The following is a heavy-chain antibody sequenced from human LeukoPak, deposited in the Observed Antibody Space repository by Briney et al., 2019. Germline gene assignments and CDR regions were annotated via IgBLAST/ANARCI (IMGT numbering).Heavy chain of an antibody. V-gene: IGHV4-30-2*01. CDR1: GGSISTAFYS. Sequence: SETLSLTCGVSGGSISTAFYSWNWIRQPPGKGLEWIGRVEYNGRTEYSPSLKSRVTISVDRSKSQFSLKLSSVTAADTAVYYCARGFDILTGVGYDYWGQGTLVTVSS. CDR2: VEYNGRT. CDR3: ARGFDILTGVGYDY. J-gene: IGHJ4*02. D-gene: IGHD3-9*01.